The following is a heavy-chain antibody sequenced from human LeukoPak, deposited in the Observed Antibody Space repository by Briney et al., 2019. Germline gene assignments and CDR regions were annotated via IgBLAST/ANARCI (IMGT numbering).Heavy chain of an antibody. Sequence: GGSLRLSCAASGFTFSSYTMSWVRQAPGKGLEWVSTISRSGGSTYYADSVKGRFTISRDNSKNMLYLQMNSLRAEDTAVYYCAKVQGGGSHRHAFDIWGQGTMVTVSS. D-gene: IGHD3-16*01. CDR1: GFTFSSYT. J-gene: IGHJ3*02. CDR2: ISRSGGST. CDR3: AKVQGGGSHRHAFDI. V-gene: IGHV3-23*01.